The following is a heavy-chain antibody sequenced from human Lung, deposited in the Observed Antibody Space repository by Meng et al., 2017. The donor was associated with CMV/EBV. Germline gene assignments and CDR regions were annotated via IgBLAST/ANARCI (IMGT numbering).Heavy chain of an antibody. D-gene: IGHD3-16*01. CDR1: GASMSSDY. V-gene: IGHV4-59*12. Sequence: LSCTVSGASMSSDYWSWIRQSPGKGLEWVASVYHMGNTNYNPSLKSRATISLDTSNSQFPLKLISVTGADTAIYYCAKGGGSWFGPWGQGSLVTVSS. J-gene: IGHJ5*02. CDR2: VYHMGNT. CDR3: AKGGGSWFGP.